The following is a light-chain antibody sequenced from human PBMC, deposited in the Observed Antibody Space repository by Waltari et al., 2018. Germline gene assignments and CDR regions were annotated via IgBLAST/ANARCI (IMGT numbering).Light chain of an antibody. V-gene: IGLV1-40*01. CDR2: GNI. CDR1: SANIGSDFD. CDR3: QSYDSSLRGSV. Sequence: QSVLTQPPSVSGAPGQRVTITCTGNSANIGSDFDFHWYQFLPGTAPKLLSYGNINRPSGVPDRISASKSGTSASLAITGLQAEDEGYYYCQSYDSSLRGSVFGGGTSLTVL. J-gene: IGLJ3*02.